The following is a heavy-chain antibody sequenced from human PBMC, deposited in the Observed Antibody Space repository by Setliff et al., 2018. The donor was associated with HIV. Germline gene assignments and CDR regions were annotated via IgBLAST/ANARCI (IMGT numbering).Heavy chain of an antibody. J-gene: IGHJ6*03. CDR2: FYHSGST. CDR3: ARRRPPPSGLYSAYYMDV. Sequence: SETLSLTCAVSGYSVSSGYYWGWIRQPPGKGLEWIGSFYHSGSTFYNPSLKSRVTISLDTSKNQFSLKLTSVTAADAAVYYCARRRPPPSGLYSAYYMDVWGTGTTVTVSS. D-gene: IGHD1-26*01. V-gene: IGHV4-38-2*01. CDR1: GYSVSSGYY.